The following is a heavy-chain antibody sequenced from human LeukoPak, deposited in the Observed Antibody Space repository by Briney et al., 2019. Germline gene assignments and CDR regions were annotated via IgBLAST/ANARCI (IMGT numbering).Heavy chain of an antibody. Sequence: ASVKVSCKASGFTFTSSAVLWVRQARGQRLEWIGWIVVGSGNTNYAQKFQERVTITRDMSTSTAYMELSSLRSEDTAVYYCAAVKAEWTQLSVQYYFDYWGQGTLVTVSS. CDR2: IVVGSGNT. CDR1: GFTFTSSA. D-gene: IGHD5-18*01. CDR3: AAVKAEWTQLSVQYYFDY. V-gene: IGHV1-58*01. J-gene: IGHJ4*02.